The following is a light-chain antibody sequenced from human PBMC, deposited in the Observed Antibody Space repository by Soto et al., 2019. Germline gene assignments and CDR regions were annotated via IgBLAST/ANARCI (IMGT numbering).Light chain of an antibody. Sequence: DIQMTQSPSTLSGSVGDRVTISCRASQTISSWLAWYQQKPGKAPKLLIYAASSLQSGVPSRFSGSGSGTDCTLTISSLEPEDFAVYYCQQSTDRPPWKFGQGTKVDIK. CDR1: QTISSW. CDR3: QQSTDRPPWK. V-gene: IGKV1-5*01. J-gene: IGKJ1*01. CDR2: AAS.